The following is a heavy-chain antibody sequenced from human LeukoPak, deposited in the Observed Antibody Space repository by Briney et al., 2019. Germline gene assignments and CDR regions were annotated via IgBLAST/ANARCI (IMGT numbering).Heavy chain of an antibody. CDR1: GGSISNYY. CDR2: IYASGST. CDR3: ARTSTRGAQFDY. D-gene: IGHD3-10*01. V-gene: IGHV4-4*07. Sequence: SETLSLTCTVSGGSISNYYWSWIRQPAGMGLEWIGRIYASGSTNYNPSLKSRVTMSVDTSNNQFSLNLSSVTAADTAVYYCARTSTRGAQFDYWGQGTQVTVSS. J-gene: IGHJ4*02.